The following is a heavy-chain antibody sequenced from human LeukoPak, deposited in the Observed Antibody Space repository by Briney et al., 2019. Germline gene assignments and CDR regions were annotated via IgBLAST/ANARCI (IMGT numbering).Heavy chain of an antibody. Sequence: GGSLRLSCAASGFTVSNNFLSWVRQAPGKGLEWVANIRQDGGEKYYLDSVKGRFTVSRDNAKNSLYLQMNSLRAEDTAVYYCARLGARQILEYWGQGTLVTVSS. CDR3: ARLGARQILEY. V-gene: IGHV3-7*01. CDR1: GFTVSNNF. D-gene: IGHD4-17*01. CDR2: IRQDGGEK. J-gene: IGHJ4*02.